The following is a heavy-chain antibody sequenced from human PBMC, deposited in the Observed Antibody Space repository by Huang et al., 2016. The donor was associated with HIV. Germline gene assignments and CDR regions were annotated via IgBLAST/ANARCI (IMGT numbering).Heavy chain of an antibody. V-gene: IGHV4-34*01. CDR2: INYSGTI. D-gene: IGHD3-16*01. J-gene: IGHJ5*02. Sequence: QVQLYQWGAGLLRPSETLSLTCAVYRGSLSGYYWSWIRQSPEKGLEWIGEINYSGTINKNPSLKRRVTISGDTSKKQLSLKLKSVTAADTAVYYWAREVMTSFGGPFDPWGQGTLVAVSS. CDR3: AREVMTSFGGPFDP. CDR1: RGSLSGYY.